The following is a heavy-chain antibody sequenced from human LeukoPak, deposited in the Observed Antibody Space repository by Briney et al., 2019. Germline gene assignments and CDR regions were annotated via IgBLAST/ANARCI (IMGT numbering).Heavy chain of an antibody. V-gene: IGHV4-59*12. CDR3: ARMALVPGAKDNWFDP. CDR2: IYYSGTT. J-gene: IGHJ5*02. CDR1: GGSISSYY. D-gene: IGHD2-2*01. Sequence: PSETLSLTCTVSGGSISSYYWSWIRQPPGKGLEWIGYIYYSGTTNYNPSLKSRVTMSLDTSKNQFSLNLHSVTAADTAVYYCARMALVPGAKDNWFDPWGQGTLVTVSS.